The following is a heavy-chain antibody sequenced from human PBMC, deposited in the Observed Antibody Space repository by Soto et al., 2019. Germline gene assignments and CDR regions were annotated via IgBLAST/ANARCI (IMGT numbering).Heavy chain of an antibody. D-gene: IGHD3-3*01. CDR2: ISGSGGST. Sequence: GGSLRLSCAASGFTFSSYAMSWVRQAPGKGLEWVSAISGSGGSTYYAESVKGRFTISRDNSKNTLYLQMNSLRAEDKAVYYCAKSTSITIFGVVKYDYWGQGTLVTVSS. CDR3: AKSTSITIFGVVKYDY. J-gene: IGHJ4*02. V-gene: IGHV3-23*01. CDR1: GFTFSSYA.